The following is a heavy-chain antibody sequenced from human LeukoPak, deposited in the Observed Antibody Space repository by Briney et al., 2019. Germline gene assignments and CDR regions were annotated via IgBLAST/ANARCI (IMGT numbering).Heavy chain of an antibody. J-gene: IGHJ3*02. CDR3: ARGVLLQGRGAFDI. D-gene: IGHD1-26*01. CDR1: GYTFTGYY. V-gene: IGHV1-2*02. Sequence: ASVKVSCKASGYTFTGYYMHWVRQAPGQGLEWMGWIDPNSGGTNYARKFQGRVTMTRDTSISTAYMELSSLTYDDTAVYYCARGVLLQGRGAFDIWGQGAMVTVSS. CDR2: IDPNSGGT.